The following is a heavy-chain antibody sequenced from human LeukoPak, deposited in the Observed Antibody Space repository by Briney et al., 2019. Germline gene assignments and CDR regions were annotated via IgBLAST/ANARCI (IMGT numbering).Heavy chain of an antibody. V-gene: IGHV1-8*01. D-gene: IGHD2-2*01. CDR3: ARGKNCSSTSCFMKALLKGDYYYYYMDV. CDR1: GYTFTSYD. J-gene: IGHJ6*03. Sequence: ASVKVSCKASGYTFTSYDINWVRQATGQGLEWMGWMNPNSGNTGYAQKFQGRVTMTRNTSISTAYMELSSPRSEDTAVYYCARGKNCSSTSCFMKALLKGDYYYYYMDVWGKGTTVTVSS. CDR2: MNPNSGNT.